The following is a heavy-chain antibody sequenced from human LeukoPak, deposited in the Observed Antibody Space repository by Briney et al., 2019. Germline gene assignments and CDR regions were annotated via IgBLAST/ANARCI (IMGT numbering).Heavy chain of an antibody. CDR2: VYYTGRY. D-gene: IGHD1-14*01. V-gene: IGHV4-59*02. Sequence: PCETLPLTCTVSGDSVSSHYWSWIRQPPGKGLEWVAYVYYTGRYNYNPSLKSRVTISIETTTNQLSMKLISVTAADTAVYYCARDNNHVDYFDSWGQGTLVTVSS. CDR3: ARDNNHVDYFDS. J-gene: IGHJ4*02. CDR1: GDSVSSHY.